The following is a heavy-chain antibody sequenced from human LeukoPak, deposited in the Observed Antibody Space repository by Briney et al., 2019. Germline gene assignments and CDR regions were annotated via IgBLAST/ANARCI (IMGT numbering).Heavy chain of an antibody. Sequence: GGSLRLSCAASGCTFSNAWMSWVRQAPGKGLEWVGRIKSKTDGGTTDYAAPVKGRFTISRDDSKNTLYLQMNSLKTEDTAVYYCTTEGTVAGTPGDYWGQGTLVTVSS. J-gene: IGHJ4*02. CDR3: TTEGTVAGTPGDY. D-gene: IGHD6-19*01. V-gene: IGHV3-15*01. CDR1: GCTFSNAW. CDR2: IKSKTDGGTT.